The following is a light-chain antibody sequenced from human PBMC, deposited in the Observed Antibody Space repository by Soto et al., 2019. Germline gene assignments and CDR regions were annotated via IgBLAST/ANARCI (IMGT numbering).Light chain of an antibody. CDR2: DAS. CDR1: QSISSW. CDR3: QQYNSYSAT. V-gene: IGKV1-5*01. Sequence: DIQMTQSPSTLSASVGDRVTITCRASQSISSWLAWYQQKPGKAPKLLINDASSLESGVPSRFSASGSGTEFTLTISSLQPDDFATYYCQQYNSYSATFGQGTKV. J-gene: IGKJ1*01.